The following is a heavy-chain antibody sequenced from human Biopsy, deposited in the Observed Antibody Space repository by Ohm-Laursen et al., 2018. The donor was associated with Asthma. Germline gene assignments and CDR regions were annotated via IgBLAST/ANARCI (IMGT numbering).Heavy chain of an antibody. CDR1: GFSFDDCA. CDR3: AKSADYYDSTDYLDF. Sequence: SSLRLSCTASGFSFDDCAMHWVRQAPGKGLEWVSSISWNSGNIGYAVSVKGRFTISRDNAKNSLYLQMQSLRSEDTAFYYCAKSADYYDSTDYLDFWGRGTLVTVSS. D-gene: IGHD3-22*01. V-gene: IGHV3-9*01. J-gene: IGHJ4*01. CDR2: ISWNSGNI.